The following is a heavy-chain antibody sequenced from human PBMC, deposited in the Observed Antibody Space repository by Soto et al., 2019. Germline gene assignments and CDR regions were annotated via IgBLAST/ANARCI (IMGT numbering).Heavy chain of an antibody. J-gene: IGHJ6*02. CDR3: ARTEEWLPDFYGMDV. V-gene: IGHV1-18*01. CDR2: ISAYNGNT. CDR1: GYTFTSYG. D-gene: IGHD3-3*01. Sequence: GASVKVSCKASGYTFTSYGISWVRQAPGQGLEWMGWISAYNGNTNYAQKLQGRVTMTTDTSTSTAYMELRSLRSDDTAVYYCARTEEWLPDFYGMDVWGQGTTVTVSS.